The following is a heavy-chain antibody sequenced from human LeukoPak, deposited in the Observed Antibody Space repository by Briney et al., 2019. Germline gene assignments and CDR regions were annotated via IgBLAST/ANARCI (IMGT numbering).Heavy chain of an antibody. J-gene: IGHJ6*03. CDR1: GGSISSSSYY. V-gene: IGHV4-39*07. D-gene: IGHD1-26*01. CDR2: IYCSGST. CDR3: ARDSRPREPLNYYYYMDV. Sequence: SETLSLTCTVSGGSISSSSYYWGWIRQPPGKGLEWIGSIYCSGSTYYNPSLKSRVTISVDTSKNQFSLKLSSVTAADTAVYYCARDSRPREPLNYYYYMDVWGKGTTVTVSS.